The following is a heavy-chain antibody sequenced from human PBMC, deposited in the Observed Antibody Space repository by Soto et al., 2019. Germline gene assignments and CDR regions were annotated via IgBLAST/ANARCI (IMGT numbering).Heavy chain of an antibody. D-gene: IGHD1-1*01. CDR1: GYSFTSYW. V-gene: IGHV5-10-1*01. CDR3: AIQLAAPPRHSSSGRDV. J-gene: IGHJ6*04. CDR2: IDPSDSYT. Sequence: GESLKISCKGSGYSFTSYWISWVRQMPGKGLEWMGRIDPSDSYTNYSPSFQGHVTISADKSISTAYLQWSSLKASDTAMYYCAIQLAAPPRHSSSGRDVGGKGPRVT.